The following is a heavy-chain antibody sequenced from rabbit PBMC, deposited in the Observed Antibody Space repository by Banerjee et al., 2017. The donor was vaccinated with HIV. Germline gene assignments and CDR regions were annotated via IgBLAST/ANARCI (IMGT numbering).Heavy chain of an antibody. CDR1: GVSFSSNHY. D-gene: IGHD4-1*01. CDR2: IEGGSSAFS. CDR3: ARDLDGVIGWNFGW. J-gene: IGHJ3*01. Sequence: QSLEESGGDLVKPGASLTLTCTASGVSFSSNHYMCWVRQAPGKGLEWIACIEGGSSAFSYFASWAKGRFTCSKTSSTTVTLQMTGLTAADTATYFCARDLDGVIGWNFGWWGQGTLVTVS. V-gene: IGHV1S40*01.